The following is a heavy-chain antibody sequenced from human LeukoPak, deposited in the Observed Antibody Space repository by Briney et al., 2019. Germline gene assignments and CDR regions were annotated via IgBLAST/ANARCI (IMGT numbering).Heavy chain of an antibody. V-gene: IGHV1-2*02. J-gene: IGHJ4*02. CDR3: ARGRNIAVGGTSLVAH. D-gene: IGHD6-13*01. Sequence: ASVKVSCKASGYTFTDYYMHWVRQAPGQGLEWMGWINPNNGDTSYAQKFQGRVTMTRDTAISTAHMELSSLRSDDTAVYYCARGRNIAVGGTSLVAHWGQGTLVTVSS. CDR1: GYTFTDYY. CDR2: INPNNGDT.